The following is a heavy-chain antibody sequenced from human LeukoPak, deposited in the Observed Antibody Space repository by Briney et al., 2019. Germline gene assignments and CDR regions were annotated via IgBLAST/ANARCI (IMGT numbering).Heavy chain of an antibody. CDR2: LSPSGGIT. CDR3: VRGVGVSRFNYLDP. J-gene: IGHJ5*02. D-gene: IGHD1-7*01. Sequence: GGSLRLSCAASGSTFSSHAMSWVRQAPGKGLEWVSALSPSGGITYYEDSVKGRFTISRDNSKNTLYLQMNSLRDDDTAVYYCVRGVGVSRFNYLDPWGQGTLVIVSS. V-gene: IGHV3-23*01. CDR1: GSTFSSHA.